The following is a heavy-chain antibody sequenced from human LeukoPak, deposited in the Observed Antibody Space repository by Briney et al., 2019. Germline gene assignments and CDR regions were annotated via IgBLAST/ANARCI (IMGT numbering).Heavy chain of an antibody. CDR2: IYYSGST. Sequence: SETLSLTCTVSGGSISSSNFYWGWIRQPPGKGLEWIGSIYYSGSTYYNPSLKSRVTISVDTSKNQFSLKLSSVTAADTAVYYCARAAPRHSSSWYPPFDYWGQGTLVTVSS. CDR3: ARAAPRHSSSWYPPFDY. D-gene: IGHD6-13*01. J-gene: IGHJ4*02. V-gene: IGHV4-39*07. CDR1: GGSISSSNFY.